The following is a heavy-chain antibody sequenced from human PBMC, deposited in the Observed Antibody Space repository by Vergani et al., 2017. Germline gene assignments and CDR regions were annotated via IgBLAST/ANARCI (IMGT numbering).Heavy chain of an antibody. CDR2: IDPSDSYT. CDR3: ARPVNYYYYGMDV. Sequence: EVQLLESGGGLVQPGGSLRLSCAASGFTFSSYAMSWVRQAPGKGLEWMGRIDPSDSYTNYSPSFQGHVTISADKSISTAYLQWSSLKASDTAMYYCARPVNYYYYGMDVWGQGTTVTVSS. J-gene: IGHJ6*02. D-gene: IGHD4-17*01. V-gene: IGHV5-10-1*01. CDR1: GFTFSSYA.